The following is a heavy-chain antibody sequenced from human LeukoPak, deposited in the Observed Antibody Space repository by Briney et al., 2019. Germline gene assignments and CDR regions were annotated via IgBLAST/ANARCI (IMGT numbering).Heavy chain of an antibody. D-gene: IGHD6-6*01. CDR1: GYTFTGYY. CDR2: INPNSGGT. V-gene: IGHV1-2*02. J-gene: IGHJ4*02. Sequence: ASVKVSCEASGYTFTGYYMHWVRQAPGQGLEWMGWINPNSGGTNYPQKFQGRVTMTSDTSISTVYMELSSLRSDDTAVYYCARGGTIAARPFDYWGQGTLVTVSS. CDR3: ARGGTIAARPFDY.